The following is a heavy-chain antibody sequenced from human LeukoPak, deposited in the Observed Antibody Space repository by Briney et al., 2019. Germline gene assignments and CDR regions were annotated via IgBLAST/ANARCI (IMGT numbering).Heavy chain of an antibody. CDR2: IYYSGST. J-gene: IGHJ4*02. CDR1: GSSISSSSYY. V-gene: IGHV4-39*01. D-gene: IGHD3-3*01. CDR3: ARHASVSGNWPRPLDY. Sequence: SETLSLTCTVSGSSISSSSYYWGWVRQPPGKGLEWIANIYYSGSTYYGPSLRSRVTISVDTSKNQFSLKLTSVTAADTAVYYCARHASVSGNWPRPLDYWGQGSLVTVSS.